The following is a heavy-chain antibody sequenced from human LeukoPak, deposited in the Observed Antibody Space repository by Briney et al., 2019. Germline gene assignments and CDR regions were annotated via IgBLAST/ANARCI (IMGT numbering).Heavy chain of an antibody. J-gene: IGHJ4*02. CDR1: GGSISSSSYY. CDR3: ARGGSPVGATNDY. D-gene: IGHD1-26*01. CDR2: INHSGST. Sequence: SETLSLTCTVSGGSISSSSYYWSWIRQPPGKGLEWIGEINHSGSTNYNPSLKSRVTISVDTSKNQFSLKLSSVTAADTAVYYCARGGSPVGATNDYWGQGTLVTVSS. V-gene: IGHV4-39*07.